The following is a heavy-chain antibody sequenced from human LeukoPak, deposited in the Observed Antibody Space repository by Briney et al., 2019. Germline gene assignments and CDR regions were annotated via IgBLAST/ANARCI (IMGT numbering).Heavy chain of an antibody. CDR3: AREYYDFWSGYSNYFDY. D-gene: IGHD3-3*01. Sequence: GRSLRLSCAASGFTFSSYGMHWVRQAPGKVLEWVAVIWYDGSNKYYADSVKGRFTISRDNSKNTLYLQMNSLRAEDTAVYYCAREYYDFWSGYSNYFDYWGQGTLVTVSS. V-gene: IGHV3-33*01. CDR2: IWYDGSNK. CDR1: GFTFSSYG. J-gene: IGHJ4*02.